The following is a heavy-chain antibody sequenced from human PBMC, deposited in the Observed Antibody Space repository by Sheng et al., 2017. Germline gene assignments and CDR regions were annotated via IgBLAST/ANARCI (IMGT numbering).Heavy chain of an antibody. V-gene: IGHV4-34*01. CDR3: AIAPFLSGYYTGDY. Sequence: QVQLQQWGAGLLKPSETLSLTCAVYGGSFSGYYWSWIRQPPREGGWSGIGEINHSGSTNYNPSLKSRVTISVDTSKNQFSLKLSSVTAADTAVYYCAIAPFLSGYYTGDYWGQGTLVTVSS. CDR1: GGSFSGYY. J-gene: IGHJ4*02. CDR2: INHSGST. D-gene: IGHD3-3*01.